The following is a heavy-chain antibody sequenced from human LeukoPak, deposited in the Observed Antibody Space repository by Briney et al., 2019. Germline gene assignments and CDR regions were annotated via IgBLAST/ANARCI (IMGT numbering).Heavy chain of an antibody. Sequence: ASVKVSCKASGYTFTTYEIHWVRQATGQGLEWMGWMNPNSGNTGYVQNFQGRVTITRTTSINTAYMELSSLRSEDTAVYYCASLEGGYSGYDGVRWGQGTLVTVSS. CDR2: MNPNSGNT. J-gene: IGHJ4*02. V-gene: IGHV1-8*03. D-gene: IGHD5-12*01. CDR1: GYTFTTYE. CDR3: ASLEGGYSGYDGVR.